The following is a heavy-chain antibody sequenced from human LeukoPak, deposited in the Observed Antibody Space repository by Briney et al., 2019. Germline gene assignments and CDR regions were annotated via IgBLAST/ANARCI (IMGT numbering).Heavy chain of an antibody. V-gene: IGHV1-8*03. CDR2: MNPNSGNT. CDR3: ARELDAHAFDI. J-gene: IGHJ3*02. CDR1: GYTFTSYD. Sequence: ASVKVSCKASGYTFTSYDINWVRQATGQGLEWMGWMNPNSGNTGYAQKFQGRVIITRNTSISTAYMELSSLRSEDTAVYYCARELDAHAFDIWGQGTMVTVSS. D-gene: IGHD3-10*01.